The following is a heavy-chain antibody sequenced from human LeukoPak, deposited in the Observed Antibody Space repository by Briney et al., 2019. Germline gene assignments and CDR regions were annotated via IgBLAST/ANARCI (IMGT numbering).Heavy chain of an antibody. Sequence: GGSLRLSCAASGFTFSSYAMSWVRQAPGKGLEWVSGISWNSGSIGYADSVKGRFTISRDNAKNSLYLQMNSLRAEDTALYYCAKGLWFGEFHPFDYWGQGTLVTVSS. J-gene: IGHJ4*02. V-gene: IGHV3-9*01. CDR2: ISWNSGSI. CDR1: GFTFSSYA. D-gene: IGHD3-10*01. CDR3: AKGLWFGEFHPFDY.